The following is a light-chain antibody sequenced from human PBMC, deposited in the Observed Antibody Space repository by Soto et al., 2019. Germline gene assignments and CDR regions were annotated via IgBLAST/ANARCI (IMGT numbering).Light chain of an antibody. CDR1: NIGSKT. J-gene: IGLJ1*01. CDR2: DNS. Sequence: SYELTQSPSVSVAPGQTARITCGGKNIGSKTVHWYQQKTGQAPLLVLYDNSDRPSGIPDRFSGSNSGNTATLTISRVEAGDEADYYCQVWDSDSDYYVFGGGTKLTVL. CDR3: QVWDSDSDYYV. V-gene: IGLV3-21*02.